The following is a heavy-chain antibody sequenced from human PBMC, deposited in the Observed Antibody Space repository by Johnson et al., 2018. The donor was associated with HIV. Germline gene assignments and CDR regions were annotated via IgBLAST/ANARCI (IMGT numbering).Heavy chain of an antibody. Sequence: QVQLVESGGGLVQPGGSLRLSCAASGFTFSSYALTWVRQAPGRGLECVAVISYDGSNKYYADSVKGRFTISRDNSKNTLYLQMSSLRAEDTAVYYCAKEGRGGAFDIWGQGTMVTVSS. CDR1: GFTFSSYA. D-gene: IGHD2-15*01. CDR3: AKEGRGGAFDI. V-gene: IGHV3-30*18. CDR2: ISYDGSNK. J-gene: IGHJ3*02.